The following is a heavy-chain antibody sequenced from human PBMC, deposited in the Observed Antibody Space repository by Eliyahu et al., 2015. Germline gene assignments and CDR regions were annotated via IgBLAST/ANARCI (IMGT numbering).Heavy chain of an antibody. CDR1: XFXFXSYS. CDR2: ISSSSSYI. D-gene: IGHD6-6*01. J-gene: IGHJ6*03. V-gene: IGHV3-21*01. CDR3: ARDPRPLSTLYYMDV. Sequence: EVQLVESGGGLVKPGXSLRLSCXASXFXFXSYSMNWVRQAPGKGLEWVSSISSSSSYIYYADSVKGRFTISRDNAKNSLYLQMNSLRAEDTAVYYCARDPRPLSTLYYMDVWGKGTTVTVSS.